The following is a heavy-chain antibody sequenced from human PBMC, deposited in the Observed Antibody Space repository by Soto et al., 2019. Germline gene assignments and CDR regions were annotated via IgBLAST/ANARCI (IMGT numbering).Heavy chain of an antibody. CDR3: ARGAGFSYASTWFDI. J-gene: IGHJ5*02. D-gene: IGHD5-18*01. CDR2: IYYTGST. Sequence: SEPLSLTWPVFGASVRSGTYYWRWLRKAPGKGLEWVGHIYYTGSTNYNPSLNNRVTISVDTSKNHFSLQLTSVTAADTAVYYCARGAGFSYASTWFDIWGQGTLVTVSS. CDR1: GASVRSGTYY. V-gene: IGHV4-61*03.